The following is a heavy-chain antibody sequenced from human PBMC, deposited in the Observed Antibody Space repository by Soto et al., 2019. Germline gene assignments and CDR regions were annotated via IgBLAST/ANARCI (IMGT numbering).Heavy chain of an antibody. V-gene: IGHV3-23*01. CDR1: GFTFSTYA. Sequence: EVQLLESGGGLVQPGGSLRLSCAASGFTFSTYAMNWVRQAPGKGLEWVSDISASGNSPYYADSVKGRFTISRDNSKNPLYLQMNSLGADGTGVYYCAKRGGSSGRPRGGFDYRGQGTLVTVS. D-gene: IGHD6-19*01. CDR2: ISASGNSP. J-gene: IGHJ4*02. CDR3: AKRGGSSGRPRGGFDY.